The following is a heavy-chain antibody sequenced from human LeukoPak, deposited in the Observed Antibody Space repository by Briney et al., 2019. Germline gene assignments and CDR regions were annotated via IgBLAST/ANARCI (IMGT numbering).Heavy chain of an antibody. CDR1: GFTLSSYE. J-gene: IGHJ4*02. V-gene: IGHV3-48*03. CDR3: ARTPVKIGVVVAAHPFDY. Sequence: GGSLRLCCAASGFTLSSYEMNRVRQAPGKGLEWVSYISSSGRTIYYADSVKGRFTISKDNAKNSLYLQMNSLRAEDTAVYYCARTPVKIGVVVAAHPFDYWGQGTLVSDSS. D-gene: IGHD2-15*01. CDR2: ISSSGRTI.